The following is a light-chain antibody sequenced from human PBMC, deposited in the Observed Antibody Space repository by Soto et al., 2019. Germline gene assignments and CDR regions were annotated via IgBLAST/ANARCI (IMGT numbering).Light chain of an antibody. V-gene: IGKV3D-20*01. CDR2: DAS. J-gene: IGKJ2*02. CDR3: QQYGSSPGT. CDR1: QSVYSNY. Sequence: EIVLTQSPATLSLSPGERATLSCGASQSVYSNYLAWYQQKPGLAPRLLIYDASNRATGIPDRFSGSGSGTDFTLTISRLEPEDFAVYYCQQYGSSPGTFGQGTKLEI.